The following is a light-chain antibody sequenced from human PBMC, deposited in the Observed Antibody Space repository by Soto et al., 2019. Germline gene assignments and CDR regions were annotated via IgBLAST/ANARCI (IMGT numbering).Light chain of an antibody. Sequence: DIQMTHSPSSLSASVGDRVTITCRASHSISSYLNWYQQKPGKAPKLLIYAASSLQSGVPSRFSGSGSGTDFTLTISSLQPEDFATYYCQQSYRTPPITFGQGTRLEI. J-gene: IGKJ5*01. CDR1: HSISSY. CDR3: QQSYRTPPIT. CDR2: AAS. V-gene: IGKV1-39*01.